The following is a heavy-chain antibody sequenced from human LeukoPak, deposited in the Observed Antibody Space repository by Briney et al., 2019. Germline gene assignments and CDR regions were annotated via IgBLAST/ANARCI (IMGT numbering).Heavy chain of an antibody. J-gene: IGHJ4*02. CDR3: ATVCSGGSCYWADY. CDR1: GGTFSSYA. CDR2: IIPIFGTA. V-gene: IGHV1-69*13. D-gene: IGHD2-15*01. Sequence: SVKVSCKASGGTFSSYAISWVRQAPGQGLEWMGGIIPIFGTANYAQKFQGRVTITADESTSTAYMELSSLRSEDTAVYYCATVCSGGSCYWADYWGQGTLVTVSS.